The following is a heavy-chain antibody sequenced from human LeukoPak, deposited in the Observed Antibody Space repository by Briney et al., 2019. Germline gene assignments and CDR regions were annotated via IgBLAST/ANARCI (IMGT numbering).Heavy chain of an antibody. CDR1: GGSISSSSYY. CDR2: TYYSGST. Sequence: SSETLSLTCTVSGGSISSSSYYWGWIRQPPGKGLEWIGSTYYSGSTYYNPSLKSRVTISVDTSKNQFSLKLSSVTAADTAVYYCARQSVGSGWFRGYYYYYGMDVWGQGTTVTVSS. CDR3: ARQSVGSGWFRGYYYYYGMDV. V-gene: IGHV4-39*01. J-gene: IGHJ6*02. D-gene: IGHD6-19*01.